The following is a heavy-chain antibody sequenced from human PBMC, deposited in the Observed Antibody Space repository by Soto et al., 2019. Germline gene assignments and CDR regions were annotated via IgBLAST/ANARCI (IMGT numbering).Heavy chain of an antibody. CDR3: AKDDCSSTSCYPRDYYGMDV. J-gene: IGHJ6*02. CDR2: ISGSGGST. CDR1: GFTFSSYA. Sequence: EVQLLESGGGLVQPGGSLRLSCAASGFTFSSYAMSWVRQALGKGLEWVSAISGSGGSTYYADSVKGRFTISRDNSKNTLYLQMNSLRAEDTAVYYCAKDDCSSTSCYPRDYYGMDVWGQGTTVTVSS. V-gene: IGHV3-23*01. D-gene: IGHD2-2*01.